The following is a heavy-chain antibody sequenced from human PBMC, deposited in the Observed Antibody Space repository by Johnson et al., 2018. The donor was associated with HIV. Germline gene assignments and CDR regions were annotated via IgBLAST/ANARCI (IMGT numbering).Heavy chain of an antibody. CDR1: GFTFSDYY. D-gene: IGHD1-20*01. CDR3: ARDVTLRYNRNDGENAFDI. V-gene: IGHV3-11*04. CDR2: ISSSGSTI. J-gene: IGHJ3*02. Sequence: QEKLVESGGGLVKPGGSLRLSCAASGFTFSDYYMSWIRQAPGKGLEWVSYISSSGSTIYYADSVKGRFTISRDNAKNSLYLQVNSLRAEDTAVYYCARDVTLRYNRNDGENAFDIWGQGTMVTVSS.